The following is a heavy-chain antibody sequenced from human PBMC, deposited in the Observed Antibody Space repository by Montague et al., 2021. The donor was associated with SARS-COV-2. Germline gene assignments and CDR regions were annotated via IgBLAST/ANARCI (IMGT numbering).Heavy chain of an antibody. J-gene: IGHJ6*02. CDR3: ARTVVVPAAMSRYYGMDV. Sequence: TLSLTCSVSGGSISSGSYYWSWIRQPAGKGLEWTGRIYISGRTNYNPSLKSRVTMSVDTSKNQFSLKLSSVTAADTAVYYCARTVVVPAAMSRYYGMDVWGPGTSVTVSS. V-gene: IGHV4-61*02. CDR2: IYISGRT. D-gene: IGHD2-2*01. CDR1: GGSISSGSYY.